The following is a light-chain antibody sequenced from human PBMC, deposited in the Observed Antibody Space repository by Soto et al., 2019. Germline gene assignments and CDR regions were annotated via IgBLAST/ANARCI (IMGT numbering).Light chain of an antibody. Sequence: QTVVTQPPSVSGAPGQRVTISCTGSSSKIGAGYDVHWYQQLPGTARKLLIYGNSNRPSGVPDRFSGSKSGTSASLAITGLQAEDEADYYCQSYDSRLSGYVFGSGTKVTVL. J-gene: IGLJ1*01. CDR2: GNS. CDR3: QSYDSRLSGYV. V-gene: IGLV1-40*01. CDR1: SSKIGAGYD.